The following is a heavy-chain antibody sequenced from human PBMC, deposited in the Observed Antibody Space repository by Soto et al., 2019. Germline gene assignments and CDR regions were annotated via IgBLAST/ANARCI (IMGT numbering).Heavy chain of an antibody. CDR2: ISSSSSTI. CDR1: GFTFSSYS. V-gene: IGHV3-48*01. J-gene: IGHJ6*03. Sequence: PGGSLRLSCAASGFTFSSYSMNWVRQAPGKGLEWVSYISSSSSTIYYADSVKGRFTISRDNAKNSLYLQMNSLRAEDTAVYYCASKYSSGWYSIGDMDVWGKGTTVTVYS. CDR3: ASKYSSGWYSIGDMDV. D-gene: IGHD6-19*01.